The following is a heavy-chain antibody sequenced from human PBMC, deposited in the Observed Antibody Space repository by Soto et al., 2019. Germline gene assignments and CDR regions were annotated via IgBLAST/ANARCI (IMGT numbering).Heavy chain of an antibody. CDR2: VHYSGST. CDR3: ARHKSGSDWLDP. CDR1: GGSFHNFY. Sequence: SETLSLTCNLSGGSFHNFYWLWIRQPPGKGLEWVGHVHYSGSTNYSPSLNSRATISLDTSNNEFSLKLVSVTAPDTAVYYCARHKSGSDWLDPWGQGTLVTVSS. D-gene: IGHD2-15*01. V-gene: IGHV4-59*08. J-gene: IGHJ5*02.